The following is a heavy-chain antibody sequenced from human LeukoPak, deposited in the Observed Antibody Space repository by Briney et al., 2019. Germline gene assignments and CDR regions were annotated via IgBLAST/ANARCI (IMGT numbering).Heavy chain of an antibody. V-gene: IGHV1-46*01. CDR2: INPSGGST. Sequence: ASVKVSCKASGYTLHWVRQAPGQGLEWMGIINPSGGSTRYAQKFQGRVTMTRDMSTSTDYMELSSLRSEDTAIYYCARDNSVGDNAWWFDPWGQGTLVTVSS. J-gene: IGHJ5*02. D-gene: IGHD1-26*01. CDR1: GYTL. CDR3: ARDNSVGDNAWWFDP.